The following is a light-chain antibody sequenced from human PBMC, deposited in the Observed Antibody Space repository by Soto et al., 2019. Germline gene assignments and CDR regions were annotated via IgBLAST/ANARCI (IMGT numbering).Light chain of an antibody. J-gene: IGKJ4*01. CDR3: QQRASLFT. CDR1: QSVSSS. V-gene: IGKV3-11*01. CDR2: DAS. Sequence: EILLTQSPATLSLSPGERATLSCRTSQSVSSSLAWYQQKPGQAPRLLIYDASNRATGIPARFSGSGSGTDFTLTISSLQPEDFAVYYCQQRASLFTFGGGTKV.